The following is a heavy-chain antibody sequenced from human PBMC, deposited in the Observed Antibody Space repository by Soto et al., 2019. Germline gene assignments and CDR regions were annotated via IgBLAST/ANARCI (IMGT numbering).Heavy chain of an antibody. D-gene: IGHD6-19*01. CDR2: INTGNLKT. CDR3: ARGWDASSGWYPVQAEYFQH. CDR1: GFTFTSYT. V-gene: IGHV1-3*04. J-gene: IGHJ1*01. Sequence: ASVKVSCKTSGFTFTSYTFHWVRQAPGQGLEWMGWINTGNLKTIYSEKFQGRVTITRDTLASAAYMQLSSLTSEDTAVYYCARGWDASSGWYPVQAEYFQHWGQGTLVTVSS.